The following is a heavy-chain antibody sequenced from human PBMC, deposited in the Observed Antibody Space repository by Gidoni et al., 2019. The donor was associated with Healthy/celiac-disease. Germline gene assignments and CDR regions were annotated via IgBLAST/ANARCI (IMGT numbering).Heavy chain of an antibody. CDR1: GFTVRSNY. Sequence: EVQLVESGGGMVQPGGSMRLSCAASGFTVRSNYMSWVRQAPGKGLEWVSVIYSGGSTYYADSVKGRFTISRDNSKNTLYLQMNSLRAEDTAVYDCARDYYDSSGYCYFDYWGQGTLVTVSS. CDR2: IYSGGST. D-gene: IGHD3-22*01. V-gene: IGHV3-66*02. J-gene: IGHJ4*02. CDR3: ARDYYDSSGYCYFDY.